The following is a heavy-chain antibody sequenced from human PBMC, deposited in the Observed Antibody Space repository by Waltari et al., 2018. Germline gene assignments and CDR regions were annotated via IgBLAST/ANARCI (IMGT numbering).Heavy chain of an antibody. CDR1: GYSISSGYY. CDR2: IYHSGST. D-gene: IGHD3-10*01. Sequence: QVQLQESGPGLVKPSETLSLTCAVSGYSISSGYYWGWIRQPPGKGLEWIGSIYHSGSTYYNPSLKSRVTISVDTSKNQFSLKLSSVTAADTAVYYCARTEYYYGSGSYMDYYYYYMDVWGKGTRSPSP. CDR3: ARTEYYYGSGSYMDYYYYYMDV. J-gene: IGHJ6*03. V-gene: IGHV4-38-2*01.